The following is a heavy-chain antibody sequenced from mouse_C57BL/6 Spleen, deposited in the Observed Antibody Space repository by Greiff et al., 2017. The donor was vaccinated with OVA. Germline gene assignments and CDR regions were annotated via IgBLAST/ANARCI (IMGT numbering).Heavy chain of an antibody. D-gene: IGHD1-1*01. V-gene: IGHV1-64*01. CDR2: IHPNSGST. J-gene: IGHJ3*01. CDR1: GYTFTSYW. Sequence: QVQLQQPGAELVKPGASVKLSCKASGYTFTSYWMHWVKQRPGQGLEWIGMIHPNSGSTNYNEKFKSKATLTVDKSSSTAYMQLSSLTSEDSAVYYCARWDTTLRGFAYWGQGTLVTVSA. CDR3: ARWDTTLRGFAY.